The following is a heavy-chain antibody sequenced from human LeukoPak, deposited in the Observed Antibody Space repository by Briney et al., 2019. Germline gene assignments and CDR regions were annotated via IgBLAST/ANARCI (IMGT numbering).Heavy chain of an antibody. V-gene: IGHV4-39*01. CDR1: GGSISSQTYY. J-gene: IGHJ4*02. D-gene: IGHD3-22*01. Sequence: SETLSLTCTVSGGSISSQTYYWTWIRQPPGKGLEWIGSIYYGRRAYYNPSLKSRVTISADTSKNQFSLKLSSVTAADTAVYYCARQGPYYNDRRSSFDYWGQGTLVTVSS. CDR2: IYYGRRA. CDR3: ARQGPYYNDRRSSFDY.